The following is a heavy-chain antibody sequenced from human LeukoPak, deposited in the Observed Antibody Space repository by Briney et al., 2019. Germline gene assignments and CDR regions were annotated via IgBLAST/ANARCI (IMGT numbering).Heavy chain of an antibody. J-gene: IGHJ4*02. D-gene: IGHD2-2*01. V-gene: IGHV3-21*01. CDR2: ISSSSSYI. Sequence: GGSLRLSCAAAGFTFSSYSMNWVRQAPGKGLEWVSSISSSSSYIYYADSVKGRFTISRDNAKNSLYLQMNSLRAEDTAVYYCARDRREYQLRASDYWGQGTLVTVSS. CDR1: GFTFSSYS. CDR3: ARDRREYQLRASDY.